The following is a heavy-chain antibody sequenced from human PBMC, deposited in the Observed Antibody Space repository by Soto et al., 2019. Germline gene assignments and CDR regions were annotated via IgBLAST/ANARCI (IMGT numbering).Heavy chain of an antibody. J-gene: IGHJ4*02. CDR1: GFTFSSFA. V-gene: IGHV3-23*01. CDR3: ARAIRGFSYVVDY. D-gene: IGHD5-18*01. CDR2: ISGSGDGT. Sequence: PGGSLRLSCAASGFTFSSFALSWVRQAPGKGLEWVSAISGSGDGTDYAASVKGRFTISRDNSKNTLYLQMNSLRAEDTAVYYCARAIRGFSYVVDYWGQGTLVTVPS.